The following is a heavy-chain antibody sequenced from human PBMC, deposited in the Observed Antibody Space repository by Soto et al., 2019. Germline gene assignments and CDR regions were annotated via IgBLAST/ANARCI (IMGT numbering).Heavy chain of an antibody. CDR1: GGSFSGYY. V-gene: IGHV4-34*01. CDR3: ASGRGHGSGSYYKSVYYYYGMDV. Sequence: SETLSLTCAVYGGSFSGYYWSWIRQPPGKGLEWIGEINHSGSTNYNPSLKSRVTISVDTSKNQFSLKLSSVTAADTAVYYCASGRGHGSGSYYKSVYYYYGMDVWGQGTTVTVSS. D-gene: IGHD3-10*01. J-gene: IGHJ6*02. CDR2: INHSGST.